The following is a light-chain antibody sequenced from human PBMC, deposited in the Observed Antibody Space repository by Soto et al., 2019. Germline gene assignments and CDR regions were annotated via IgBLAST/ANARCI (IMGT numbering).Light chain of an antibody. CDR1: QSVSSS. Sequence: IVMTQSPATLSVSPGERATVSCRASQSVSSSLAWYQQKPGQAPRLLIYGASTRATGIPARFSGSGSGTEFTLTIGSLQSEDFAVYYCQQYNNWPRTFGQGTKLEIK. CDR2: GAS. J-gene: IGKJ2*01. V-gene: IGKV3-15*01. CDR3: QQYNNWPRT.